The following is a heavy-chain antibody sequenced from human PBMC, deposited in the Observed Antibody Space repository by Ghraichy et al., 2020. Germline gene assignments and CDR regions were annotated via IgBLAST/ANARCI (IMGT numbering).Heavy chain of an antibody. D-gene: IGHD6-19*01. J-gene: IGHJ4*02. CDR3: VRIGRRGWDFDY. CDR2: IDEDGSLK. V-gene: IGHV3-7*03. CDR1: GFSFSRYW. Sequence: GGSLRLSCVVSGFSFSRYWMSWVRQGPGTGLEWVANIDEDGSLKKYVDSMRGRITISRDNAKDSLYLQINNLRAEDTAIYYCVRIGRRGWDFDYWGQGTLVTVSS.